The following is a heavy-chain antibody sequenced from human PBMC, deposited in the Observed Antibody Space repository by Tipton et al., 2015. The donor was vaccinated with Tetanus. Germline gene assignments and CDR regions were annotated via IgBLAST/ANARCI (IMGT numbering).Heavy chain of an antibody. J-gene: IGHJ3*02. CDR1: GGSISSYY. CDR2: IYYSGST. CDR3: ARLSSSANDAHGFDI. D-gene: IGHD2-8*01. V-gene: IGHV4-59*08. Sequence: TLSLTCTVSGGSISSYYWSWIRQPPGKGLEWIGYIYYSGSTNYNPSLKSRVTISVDASMIQFSLRLRSVTAADTAMYYCARLSSSANDAHGFDIWGQGTMVTVSS.